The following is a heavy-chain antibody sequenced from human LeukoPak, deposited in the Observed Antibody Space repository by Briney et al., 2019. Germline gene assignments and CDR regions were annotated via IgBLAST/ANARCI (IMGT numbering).Heavy chain of an antibody. CDR1: GGSFSGYY. D-gene: IGHD4-17*01. CDR2: INYSGST. CDR3: ARVFGDYTFDY. J-gene: IGHJ4*02. Sequence: SETLSLTCAVYGGSFSGYYWSWIRQPPMKGLEWVGYINYSGSTNYNPSLKGRVTISVDTSKNQFSLKLSSVTAADTAVYYCARVFGDYTFDYWGQGTLVTVSS. V-gene: IGHV4-59*08.